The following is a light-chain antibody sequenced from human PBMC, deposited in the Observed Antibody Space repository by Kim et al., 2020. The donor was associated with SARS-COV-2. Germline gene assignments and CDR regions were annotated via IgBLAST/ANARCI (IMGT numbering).Light chain of an antibody. CDR2: TNT. J-gene: IGLJ2*01. CDR3: QSYDTSLNNKV. Sequence: QRVTTSCTGGSSNIGAGSDVHWYQQLPGTAPKLLIYTNTNRPSGVPDRFSGSKSGTSASLAITGLQAEDEADYYCQSYDTSLNNKVFGGGTQLTVL. CDR1: SSNIGAGSD. V-gene: IGLV1-40*01.